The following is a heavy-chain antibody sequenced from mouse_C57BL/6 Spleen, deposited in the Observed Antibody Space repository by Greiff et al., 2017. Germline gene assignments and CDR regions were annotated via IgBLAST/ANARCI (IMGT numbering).Heavy chain of an antibody. V-gene: IGHV1-42*01. D-gene: IGHD1-1*01. CDR2: INPSTGGT. CDR1: GYSFTGYY. CDR3: ARFPYYYGSRGGYFDV. J-gene: IGHJ1*03. Sequence: EVKLQESGPELVKPGASVKISCKASGYSFTGYYMNWVKQSPEKSLEWIGEINPSTGGTTYNQQFKAKATLTVDKSSSTAYMQLKSLTSEDSAVYYWARFPYYYGSRGGYFDVWGTGTTVTVSS.